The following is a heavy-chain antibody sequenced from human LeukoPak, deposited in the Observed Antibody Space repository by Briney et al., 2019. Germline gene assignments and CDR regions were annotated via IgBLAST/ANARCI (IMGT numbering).Heavy chain of an antibody. CDR2: ISSSSSYI. V-gene: IGHV3-21*04. D-gene: IGHD3-3*01. Sequence: PGGSLRLSCAASGFTFSSYSMNWVRQAPGKGLERVSSISSSSSYIYYADSVKGRFTISRDNTKNSLYLQMNSLRVEDTAVFYCARDQYDTWSRRGNFDSWGQGTLVIVSS. J-gene: IGHJ4*02. CDR1: GFTFSSYS. CDR3: ARDQYDTWSRRGNFDS.